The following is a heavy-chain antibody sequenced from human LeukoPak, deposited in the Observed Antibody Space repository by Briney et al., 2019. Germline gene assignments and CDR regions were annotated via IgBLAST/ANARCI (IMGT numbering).Heavy chain of an antibody. Sequence: GGSLRLSCAASGFTFSSYAMSWVRQAPGKGLEWVSAISGSGGSTYYADSVKGRFTISRDNSKNTLYLQMNSLIAEDTAVYYCAKYDIGVVPAAMVDYWGQGTLVTVSS. CDR3: AKYDIGVVPAAMVDY. J-gene: IGHJ4*02. V-gene: IGHV3-23*01. D-gene: IGHD2-2*01. CDR1: GFTFSSYA. CDR2: ISGSGGST.